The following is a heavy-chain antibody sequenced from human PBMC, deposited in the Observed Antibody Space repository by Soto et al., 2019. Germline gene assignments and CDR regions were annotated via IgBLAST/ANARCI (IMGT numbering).Heavy chain of an antibody. CDR2: INPSGGST. CDR3: ARDQAVAVADDASFDI. D-gene: IGHD6-19*01. V-gene: IGHV1-46*01. Sequence: ASVKVSCKASGYSFTKYYIHWVRQAPGQGLEWMGIINPSGGSTSYAQKFQGRVTMTRDTSTSTVYMELSSLRSEDTAVYSCARDQAVAVADDASFDIWGQGXMVTV. J-gene: IGHJ3*02. CDR1: GYSFTKYY.